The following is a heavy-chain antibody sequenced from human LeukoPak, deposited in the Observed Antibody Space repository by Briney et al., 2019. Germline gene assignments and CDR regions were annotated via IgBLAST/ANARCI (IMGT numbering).Heavy chain of an antibody. J-gene: IGHJ4*02. V-gene: IGHV3-13*04. D-gene: IGHD3-10*01. Sequence: GGSLRLSCAASGFTFSSYDMHWVRQATGNGLEWVSAIGTAGDTYYPGSVKGRFTISRENAKNSLYLQMNSLRAGDTAVYYCARGYGSGNLYYFDYWGQGTLVTVSS. CDR3: ARGYGSGNLYYFDY. CDR2: IGTAGDT. CDR1: GFTFSSYD.